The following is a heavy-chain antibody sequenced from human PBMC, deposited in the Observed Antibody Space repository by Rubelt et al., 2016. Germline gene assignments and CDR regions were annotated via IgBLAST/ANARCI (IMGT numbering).Heavy chain of an antibody. D-gene: IGHD1/OR15-1a*01. CDR2: IYHSGST. V-gene: IGHV4-34*01. CDR1: GGSFSGYY. J-gene: IGHJ4*02. Sequence: QVQLQQWGAGLLKPSETLSLTCAVYGGSFSGYYWSWIRQPPGKGLEWIGSIYHSGSTYYNPSLKSRVTISVDTPKNQFSLKLSSVTAADTAVYYCARGNKPPDYWGQGTLVTVSS. CDR3: ARGNKPPDY.